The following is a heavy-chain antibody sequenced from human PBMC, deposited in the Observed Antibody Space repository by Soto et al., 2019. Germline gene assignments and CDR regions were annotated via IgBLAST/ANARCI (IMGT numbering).Heavy chain of an antibody. Sequence: EVQLVESGGGLVQPGGSLRLSCAASGFTFNTYAMHWVRQTPGKGLEWVSVVSGSGTITYYADSVKGRFTISRDNSKNTLYLQMNSLRAEDTAVYYCARGRIPNFTNAPAYWGQGTPVTVSS. CDR2: VSGSGTIT. D-gene: IGHD5-18*01. CDR3: ARGRIPNFTNAPAY. J-gene: IGHJ4*02. V-gene: IGHV3-23*04. CDR1: GFTFNTYA.